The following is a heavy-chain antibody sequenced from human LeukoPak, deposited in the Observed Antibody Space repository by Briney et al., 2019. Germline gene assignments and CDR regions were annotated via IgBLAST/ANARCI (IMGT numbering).Heavy chain of an antibody. CDR1: GYTFTGYY. D-gene: IGHD2-2*01. J-gene: IGHJ4*02. CDR2: INPNSGGT. CDR3: ARDSLTTSTDY. Sequence: ASVKVSYKASGYTFTGYYIHWVRQAPGQGLEWMGWINPNSGGTNYAQKFQGRVTMTRDTSISTAYMELSRLRSDDTAVYYCARDSLTTSTDYWGQGTLVTVSS. V-gene: IGHV1-2*02.